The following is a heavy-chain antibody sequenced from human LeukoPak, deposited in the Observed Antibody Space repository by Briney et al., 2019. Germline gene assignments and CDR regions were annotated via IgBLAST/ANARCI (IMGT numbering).Heavy chain of an antibody. CDR2: ISGSGAST. D-gene: IGHD1-14*01. Sequence: GGSLRLSCAASGFSFSTYAMSWVRQDPGKGLEWGSDISGSGASTYYADSVKGRFTISRDNFKNTLYLQMNSLRAEDTAVYYCAKKYNTGLDPWGQGTLVTVSS. J-gene: IGHJ5*02. CDR3: AKKYNTGLDP. CDR1: GFSFSTYA. V-gene: IGHV3-23*01.